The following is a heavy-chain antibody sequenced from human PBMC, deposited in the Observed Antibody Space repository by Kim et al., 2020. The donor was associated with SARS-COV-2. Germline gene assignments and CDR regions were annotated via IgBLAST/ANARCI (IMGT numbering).Heavy chain of an antibody. CDR3: ARADLYTPVDC. CDR1: GFTFSSYW. CDR2: INSDGSNT. J-gene: IGHJ4*02. V-gene: IGHV3-74*01. Sequence: GGSLRLSCAASGFTFSSYWMHWVRQVPGKGLVWVSRINSDGSNTNYAGSVKGRFTISRDNAKNTLYLQMDSLRVEDTALYYCARADLYTPVDCWGQGTLVTVSS.